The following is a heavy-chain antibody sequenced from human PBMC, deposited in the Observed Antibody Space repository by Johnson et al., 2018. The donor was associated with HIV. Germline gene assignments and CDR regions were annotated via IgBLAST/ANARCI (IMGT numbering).Heavy chain of an antibody. Sequence: EVQLVESGGGLVQPGGSLRLSCAASGFTFSSYWMSWVRQAPGKGLEWVANIKQDGSEKYYVDSVKGRFTIPRANAKNSLYLQMNSLRAEDTAVYYCAKVRGILRYWGADAFDIWGQGTMVTVSS. D-gene: IGHD3-9*01. V-gene: IGHV3-7*02. CDR3: AKVRGILRYWGADAFDI. CDR2: IKQDGSEK. CDR1: GFTFSSYW. J-gene: IGHJ3*02.